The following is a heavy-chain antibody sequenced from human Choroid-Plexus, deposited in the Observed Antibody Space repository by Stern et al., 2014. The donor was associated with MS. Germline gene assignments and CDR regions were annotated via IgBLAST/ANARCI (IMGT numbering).Heavy chain of an antibody. D-gene: IGHD2/OR15-2a*01. Sequence: VQLVESGGGVVQPGRPLRLSCVASGFTFGSCGMHWVRQAPGQGPAWVAGVSYDGSNKYYADCVKGRFTISRDNSQNTLYMQMSSLRPEDTAVYYCAKDRQYLTYFFDHWGQGSLVTVSS. CDR3: AKDRQYLTYFFDH. CDR1: GFTFGSCG. CDR2: VSYDGSNK. V-gene: IGHV3-30*18. J-gene: IGHJ5*02.